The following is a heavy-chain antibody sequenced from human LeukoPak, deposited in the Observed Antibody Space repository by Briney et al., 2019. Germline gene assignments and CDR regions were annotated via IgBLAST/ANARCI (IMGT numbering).Heavy chain of an antibody. J-gene: IGHJ4*02. CDR3: AKSLVRWAFDN. Sequence: GGSLRLSCAASGFTFSNYDMSWVRQAPGKGLEWVSSLTTDGGSTRYADSVKGRFTISRDNSKNTLYLQMNYLRAEDTALYYCAKSLVRWAFDNWGQGTLVTVSS. V-gene: IGHV3-23*01. D-gene: IGHD4-23*01. CDR1: GFTFSNYD. CDR2: LTTDGGST.